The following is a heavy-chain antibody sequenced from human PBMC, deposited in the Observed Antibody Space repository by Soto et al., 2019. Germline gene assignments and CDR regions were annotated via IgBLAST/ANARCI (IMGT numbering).Heavy chain of an antibody. CDR2: ISGSGCST. CDR1: GFTFSSYA. CDR3: AKDRAEWGSYDY. V-gene: IGHV3-23*01. D-gene: IGHD7-27*01. Sequence: EVQMLESGGGLVQPGESLRLSCAASGFTFSSYAMSWVRQAPGKGLKWVSTISGSGCSTYYAESVKGRFTISRDNSKNTLYLQMNSLKAEDTAVYYCAKDRAEWGSYDYWGQGILVTVSS. J-gene: IGHJ4*02.